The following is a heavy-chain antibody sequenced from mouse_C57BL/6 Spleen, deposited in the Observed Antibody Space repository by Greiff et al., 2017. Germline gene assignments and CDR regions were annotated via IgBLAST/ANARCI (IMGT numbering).Heavy chain of an antibody. J-gene: IGHJ4*01. CDR2: INPGSGNT. D-gene: IGHD3-2*02. CDR1: GYTFTSYT. CDR3: ARWDSSGYDPMDD. Sequence: QVQLQQSGAELARPGASVKMSCKASGYTFTSYTMHWVKQRPGQGLEWIGYINPGSGNTKYNQKFKDKATLTADKSSSTAYMQLSSLTSEDSAVYYCARWDSSGYDPMDDWGQGTSVTVSS. V-gene: IGHV1-4*01.